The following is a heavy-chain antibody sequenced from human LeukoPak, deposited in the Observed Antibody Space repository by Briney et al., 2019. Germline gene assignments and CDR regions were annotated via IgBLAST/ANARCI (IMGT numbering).Heavy chain of an antibody. CDR2: ISSSSSTI. J-gene: IGHJ6*04. CDR3: AELGITMIGGV. D-gene: IGHD3-10*02. V-gene: IGHV3-48*01. CDR1: GFTFSSYG. Sequence: GGSLRLSCEASGFTFSSYGMNWVRQAPGKGLEWVSYISSSSSTIYYADSVKGRFTISRDNAKNSLYLQMNSLRAEDTAVYYCAELGITMIGGVWGKGTTVTISS.